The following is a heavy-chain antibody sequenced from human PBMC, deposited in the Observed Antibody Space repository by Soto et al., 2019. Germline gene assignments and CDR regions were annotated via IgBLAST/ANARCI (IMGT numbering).Heavy chain of an antibody. CDR1: GFSVSNNY. CDR2: LYSGGST. V-gene: IGHV3-53*02. CDR3: ARGADDYGDRVDY. Sequence: EVQLVETGGGLIQPGGSLRLSGAASGFSVSNNYMSWVRQAPGKGLEGVSILYSGGSTYYADSVRGRFTISRVNSQNTLYLQMNNLRAEDTAVYYCARGADDYGDRVDYWGQGTLVTVSS. J-gene: IGHJ4*02. D-gene: IGHD4-17*01.